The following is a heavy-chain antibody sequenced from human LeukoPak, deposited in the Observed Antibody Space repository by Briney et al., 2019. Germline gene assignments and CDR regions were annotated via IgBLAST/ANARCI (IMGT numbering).Heavy chain of an antibody. CDR1: GYTFTSYG. CDR3: ARDDPNYYDSSGYPGDIDY. J-gene: IGHJ4*02. V-gene: IGHV1-18*01. CDR2: ISAYNGNT. Sequence: ASVKVSCKASGYTFTSYGISWVRQAPGQGLEWMGWISAYNGNTNYAQKLQGRVTMTTDTSTSTAYMGLRSLRSDDTAVYYCARDDPNYYDSSGYPGDIDYWGQGTLVTVSS. D-gene: IGHD3-22*01.